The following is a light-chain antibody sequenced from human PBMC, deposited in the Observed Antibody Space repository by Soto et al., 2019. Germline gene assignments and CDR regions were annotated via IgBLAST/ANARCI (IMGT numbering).Light chain of an antibody. J-gene: IGKJ1*01. Sequence: DLVMPQSPPYLPVTPGEPASISCRSSPSLVHSNGYNYLDWYLQQPGQSPQLLIYLGSNRSSGGPDRLSGSGSGTDFTLKISRVEAEDVGVYYCMQALQTPWTFGEGTKVDIK. CDR1: PSLVHSNGYNY. V-gene: IGKV2-28*01. CDR3: MQALQTPWT. CDR2: LGS.